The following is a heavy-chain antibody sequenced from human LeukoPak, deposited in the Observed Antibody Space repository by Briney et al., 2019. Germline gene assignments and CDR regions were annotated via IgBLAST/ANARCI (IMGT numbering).Heavy chain of an antibody. Sequence: ASVKVSCKASGYTSTGYYMHWVRQAPGQGLEWMGWINPNSGGTNYAQKFQGRVTMTRDTSISTAYMELSRLRSDDTAVYYCARDKAPIYGDYTPHWFDPWGQGTLVTVSS. D-gene: IGHD4-17*01. CDR1: GYTSTGYY. V-gene: IGHV1-2*02. J-gene: IGHJ5*02. CDR3: ARDKAPIYGDYTPHWFDP. CDR2: INPNSGGT.